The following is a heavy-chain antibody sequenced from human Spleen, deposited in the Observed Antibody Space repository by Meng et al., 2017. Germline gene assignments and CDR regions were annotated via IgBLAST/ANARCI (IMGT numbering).Heavy chain of an antibody. CDR3: ARLPIDKYDLSALPLDY. CDR1: GFTVSHNY. J-gene: IGHJ4*02. Sequence: GGSLRLSCAASGFTVSHNYMSWVRQAPGKGLEWVSVIYSGGNTYYADSVKGRFTISRDNSKNTVFLQINSLRVEDTAVYYCARLPIDKYDLSALPLDYWGQGTLVTVSS. CDR2: IYSGGNT. V-gene: IGHV3-66*02. D-gene: IGHD3-16*01.